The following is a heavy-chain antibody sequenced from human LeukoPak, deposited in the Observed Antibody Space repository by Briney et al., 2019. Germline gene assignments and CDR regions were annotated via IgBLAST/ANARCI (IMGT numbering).Heavy chain of an antibody. CDR1: GYSFTSYW. CDR2: IYPGDSDT. V-gene: IGHV5-51*01. D-gene: IGHD3-22*01. J-gene: IGHJ2*01. CDR3: ASGRPGGSDYYDSSGSWYFDL. Sequence: GESLKISCKGSGYSFTSYWIGWVRQMPGKGLEWMGIIYPGDSDTRYSPSFQGQVTISADKSISTAYLQWSSLKASGTAMYYCASGRPGGSDYYDSSGSWYFDLWGRGTLVTVSS.